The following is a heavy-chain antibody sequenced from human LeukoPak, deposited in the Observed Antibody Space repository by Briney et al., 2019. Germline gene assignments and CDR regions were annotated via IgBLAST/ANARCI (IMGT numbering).Heavy chain of an antibody. Sequence: GASVKVSCRASGYTFTSYGISWVRQAPGQGLEWMGGIIPIFGTANYAQKFQGRVTITADESTSTAYMELSSLRSEDTAVYYCASGGQYQVGAHDYWGQGTLVTVSS. CDR2: IIPIFGTA. CDR1: GYTFTSYG. D-gene: IGHD1-26*01. J-gene: IGHJ4*02. V-gene: IGHV1-69*13. CDR3: ASGGQYQVGAHDY.